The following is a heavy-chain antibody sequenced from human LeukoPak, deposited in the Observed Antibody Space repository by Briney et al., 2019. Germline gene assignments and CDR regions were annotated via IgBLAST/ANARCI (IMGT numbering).Heavy chain of an antibody. Sequence: PGGSLRLSCAASGFTFSSYAMSWVRQAPGKGLEWVSAISGSGGSTYYADSVKGRFTISRDNSKNTLYLQMNSLRAEDTAVYYCARAAYYYDSSGYTFDYWGQGTLVTVSS. CDR3: ARAAYYYDSSGYTFDY. V-gene: IGHV3-23*01. J-gene: IGHJ4*02. CDR1: GFTFSSYA. CDR2: ISGSGGST. D-gene: IGHD3-22*01.